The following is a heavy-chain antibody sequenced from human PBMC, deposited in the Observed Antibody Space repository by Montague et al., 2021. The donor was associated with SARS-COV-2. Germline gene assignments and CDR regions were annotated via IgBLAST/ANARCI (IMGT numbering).Heavy chain of an antibody. D-gene: IGHD1-26*01. V-gene: IGHV2-5*02. J-gene: IGHJ3*02. CDR1: GFSLSTSGVG. CDR3: AHRRGLLLSDAFDI. CDR2: IYWDDDK. Sequence: PALVKPTQTLTLTCTFSGFSLSTSGVGVGWIRQPPGKALEWLALIYWDDDKCYSLSLKSRLTITKDTSKNQVVLTMTNMDPVDTATYYCAHRRGLLLSDAFDIWGQGTMVTVSS.